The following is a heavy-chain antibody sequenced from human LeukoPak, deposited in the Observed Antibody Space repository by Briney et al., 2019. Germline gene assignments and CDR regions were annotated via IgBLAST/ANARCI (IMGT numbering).Heavy chain of an antibody. J-gene: IGHJ5*02. V-gene: IGHV3-48*01. CDR2: ISSSSSTI. Sequence: GGSLRLSCAASGFTFSSYSMNWVRQAPGKGLEWVSYISSSSSTIYYADSVKGRFTISRDNAKNSLYLQMNSLRAEDTAVYYCARDLPNWFDPWGQGTQVTVSS. CDR1: GFTFSSYS. CDR3: ARDLPNWFDP. D-gene: IGHD5/OR15-5a*01.